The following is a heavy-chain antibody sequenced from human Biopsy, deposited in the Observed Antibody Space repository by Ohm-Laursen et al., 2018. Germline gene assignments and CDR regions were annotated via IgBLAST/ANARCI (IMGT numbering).Heavy chain of an antibody. J-gene: IGHJ4*02. CDR1: SGSISSYY. D-gene: IGHD6-19*01. Sequence: SDTLSLTCTVSSGSISSYYWSWIRQPPGKGLEWIGYISYSGNTNYNPSLKSRVTMSVDTSKNQFSLKVYSVTAADTAIYYCATTTMDTSGWYGNYFDSWGQGALVTASS. CDR2: ISYSGNT. CDR3: ATTTMDTSGWYGNYFDS. V-gene: IGHV4-59*08.